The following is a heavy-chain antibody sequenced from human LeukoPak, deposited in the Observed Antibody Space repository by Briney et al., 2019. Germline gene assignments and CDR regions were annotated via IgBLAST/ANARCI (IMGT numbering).Heavy chain of an antibody. Sequence: GGSLRLSCAASGFTFSSYAMSWIRQAPGKGLEWVSGISGSGGSASYADSVRGRFTISRDNAKDTLYVQMNSLRAEDTAIYYCAKLRIAFGGLIRDAFDIWGQGTMVSVSS. CDR1: GFTFSSYA. V-gene: IGHV3-23*01. CDR3: AKLRIAFGGLIRDAFDI. D-gene: IGHD3-16*01. CDR2: ISGSGGSA. J-gene: IGHJ3*02.